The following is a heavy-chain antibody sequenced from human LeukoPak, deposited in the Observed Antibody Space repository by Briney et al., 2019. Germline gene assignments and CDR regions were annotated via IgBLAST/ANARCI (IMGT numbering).Heavy chain of an antibody. D-gene: IGHD3-10*01. V-gene: IGHV4-34*01. CDR2: INHSGST. Sequence: SETLSLTCTVSSGSVNSYYWSWIRQPPGKGLEWIGEINHSGSTNYNPSLKSRVTISVDTSKNQFSLKLSSVTAADTAVYYCARGLMHYYGSGRQGDYWGQGTLVTVSS. CDR1: SGSVNSYY. CDR3: ARGLMHYYGSGRQGDY. J-gene: IGHJ4*02.